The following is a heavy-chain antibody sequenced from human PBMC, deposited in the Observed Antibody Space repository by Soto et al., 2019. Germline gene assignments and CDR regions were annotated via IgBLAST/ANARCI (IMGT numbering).Heavy chain of an antibody. J-gene: IGHJ5*02. CDR2: FNPKSGGT. V-gene: IGHV1-2*02. CDR1: GYTFTGLY. CDR3: ERDGKVTTSGFNWFDP. D-gene: IGHD4-4*01. Sequence: ASVNVSFKAAGYTFTGLYMHWVRRAPGQWLELMGWFNPKSGGTYYAQKFQGRVNITSDTSISTAYMELSSLTSDDTAVYYCERDGKVTTSGFNWFDPWGQGTVV.